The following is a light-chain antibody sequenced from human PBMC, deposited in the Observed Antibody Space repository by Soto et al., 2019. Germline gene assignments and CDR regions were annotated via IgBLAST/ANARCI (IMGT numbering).Light chain of an antibody. V-gene: IGKV3-20*01. CDR1: QSVSSSY. Sequence: EIVLTQSPGTLSLSPGERATLSCRASQSVSSSYLAWYQQKPGQAPRLLIYGASSRATGIPDRFSGSGSGTDFTLTISRLEPEDFAVYYRQQYGSSPPCTFGQGTKVDIK. CDR2: GAS. CDR3: QQYGSSPPCT. J-gene: IGKJ2*02.